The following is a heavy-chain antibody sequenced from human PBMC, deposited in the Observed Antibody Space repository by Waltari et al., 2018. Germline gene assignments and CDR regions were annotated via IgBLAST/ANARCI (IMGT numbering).Heavy chain of an antibody. J-gene: IGHJ4*02. Sequence: QVQLQESGPGLVKPSETLSITCVVSGGSFSGNYWAWIRQPPGKGLEWIGYISGGSGTTDYNPSLMRRVTISRDTSKTQFSLNLTSVTAADTAIYYCARGDTNSDYWGRGLLVTVSS. V-gene: IGHV4-59*12. CDR2: ISGGSGTT. CDR3: ARGDTNSDY. CDR1: GGSFSGNY. D-gene: IGHD2-2*01.